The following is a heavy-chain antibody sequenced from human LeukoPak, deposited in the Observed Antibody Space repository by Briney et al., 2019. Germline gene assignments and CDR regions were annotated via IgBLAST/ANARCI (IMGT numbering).Heavy chain of an antibody. CDR1: GYTFTSYC. D-gene: IGHD2-2*01. J-gene: IGHJ5*02. CDR3: ARRFCSSTSCYEFDP. Sequence: GASLKVSCTASGYTFTSYCISWVRQAPGQGLEWMGWISAYNGNTNYAQKLQGRVTMTTDTSTSTAYMELRSMRSGDTAVYYCARRFCSSTSCYEFDPWGQGTLVTVSS. V-gene: IGHV1-18*01. CDR2: ISAYNGNT.